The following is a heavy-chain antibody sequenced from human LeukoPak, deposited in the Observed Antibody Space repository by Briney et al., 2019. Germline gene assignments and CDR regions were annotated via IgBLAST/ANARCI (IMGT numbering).Heavy chain of an antibody. CDR3: AKVTDTAGVGWFDP. CDR2: ISSSGSTI. Sequence: GGSLRLSCAASGFTFSDYYMSWIRQAPGKGLEWVSYISSSGSTIYYVDSVKGRFTISRDNAKNSLYLQMNSLRAEDTAVYYCAKVTDTAGVGWFDPWGQGTLVTVSS. J-gene: IGHJ5*02. D-gene: IGHD5-18*01. V-gene: IGHV3-11*01. CDR1: GFTFSDYY.